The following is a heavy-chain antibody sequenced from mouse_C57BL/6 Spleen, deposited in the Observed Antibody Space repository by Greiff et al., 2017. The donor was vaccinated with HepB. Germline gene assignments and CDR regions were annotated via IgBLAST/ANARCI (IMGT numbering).Heavy chain of an antibody. Sequence: VQLQQPGAELVKPGASVKMSCKASGYTFTSYWITWVKQRPGQGLEWIGDIYPGSGSTYYNEKFKSKATLTVDTSSSTAYMQRSSLTSEDSAVYYCARGSSSYAMDYWGQGTSVTVSS. V-gene: IGHV1-55*01. CDR3: ARGSSSYAMDY. CDR1: GYTFTSYW. J-gene: IGHJ4*01. D-gene: IGHD6-1*01. CDR2: IYPGSGST.